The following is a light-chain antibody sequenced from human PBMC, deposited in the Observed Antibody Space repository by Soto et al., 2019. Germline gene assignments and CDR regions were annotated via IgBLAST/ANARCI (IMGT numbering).Light chain of an antibody. V-gene: IGKV1-12*01. CDR2: AAS. Sequence: DIQMTQSPSSVSASVGDRVTITCRASQGISSWLAWFQQKPGEPPRLLIYAASSLHTGVPSRFSGSRSGTEFALTISRLQPEEFATYYCQQGNSFPLTFGGGTKVES. CDR1: QGISSW. J-gene: IGKJ4*01. CDR3: QQGNSFPLT.